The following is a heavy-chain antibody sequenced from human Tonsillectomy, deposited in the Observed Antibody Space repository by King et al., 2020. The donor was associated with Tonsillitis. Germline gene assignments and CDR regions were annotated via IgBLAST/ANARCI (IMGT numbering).Heavy chain of an antibody. CDR3: ARGYYASGYDAFDI. Sequence: QLVQSGGGLVQPGGSLRLSCAASGFTVNTNYMNWVRQAPGKGLEWVSIIYSGGSTYYADSVKGRFTISRDNSKNTLYLQMTSLRAEDTAVYYCARGYYASGYDAFDIWGQGTMVTVSS. D-gene: IGHD3-10*01. CDR2: IYSGGST. V-gene: IGHV3-66*01. CDR1: GFTVNTNY. J-gene: IGHJ3*02.